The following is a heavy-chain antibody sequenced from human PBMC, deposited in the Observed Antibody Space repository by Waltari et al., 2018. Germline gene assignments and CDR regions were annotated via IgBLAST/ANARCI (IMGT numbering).Heavy chain of an antibody. J-gene: IGHJ5*02. D-gene: IGHD2-2*01. CDR3: ARGVRYCSSTSCHGGWFDP. Sequence: QVQLQQWGAGLLKPSETLSLTCAVYGGSFSGYYWSWIRQPPGKGLEWIGEINHSGSNNYNPSLKSRVTISVDTSKNQFSLKLSSVTAADTAVYYCARGVRYCSSTSCHGGWFDPWGQGTLVTVSS. CDR1: GGSFSGYY. CDR2: INHSGSN. V-gene: IGHV4-34*01.